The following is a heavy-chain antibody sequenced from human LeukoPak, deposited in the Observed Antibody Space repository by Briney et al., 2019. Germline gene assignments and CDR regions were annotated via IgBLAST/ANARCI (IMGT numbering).Heavy chain of an antibody. CDR3: AKVAVTTDYYYYMDV. CDR1: GFTFSSYG. D-gene: IGHD4-17*01. J-gene: IGHJ6*03. V-gene: IGHV3-30*02. Sequence: PGGSLRLSCAASGFTFSSYGMHWVRQAPGKGLEWVAFIRYDGSNKYYADSVKGRFTISRDNSKSTLYLQMNSLRAEDTAVYYCAKVAVTTDYYYYMDVWGKGTTVTVSS. CDR2: IRYDGSNK.